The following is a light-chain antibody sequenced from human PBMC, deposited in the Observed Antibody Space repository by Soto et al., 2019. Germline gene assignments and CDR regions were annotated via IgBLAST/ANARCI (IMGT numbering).Light chain of an antibody. J-gene: IGKJ1*01. CDR3: QQYGSSPAT. Sequence: EIVLTQFPGTLCLSPGERATLSCRASQSVSSSYLACYQQKPGQAPRLLIYGASSRATGIPDRFSGSGSGTDFTLTISRLEPEDFAVYYCQQYGSSPATFGQGTKVDSK. V-gene: IGKV3-20*01. CDR2: GAS. CDR1: QSVSSSY.